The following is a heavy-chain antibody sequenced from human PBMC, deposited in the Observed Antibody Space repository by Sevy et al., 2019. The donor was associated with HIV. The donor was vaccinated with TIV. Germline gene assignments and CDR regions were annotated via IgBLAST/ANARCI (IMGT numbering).Heavy chain of an antibody. Sequence: GGSLRLSCAASGFTFSSYAMTWVRQAPGKGLEWVSAISGSGGYTYYADSVKGRFTISRESSKKTLDLQMHSLRAEDTAVYYCANTGYESSGYYHWGQGTLVTVSS. D-gene: IGHD3-22*01. CDR2: ISGSGGYT. CDR3: ANTGYESSGYYH. CDR1: GFTFSSYA. V-gene: IGHV3-23*01. J-gene: IGHJ5*02.